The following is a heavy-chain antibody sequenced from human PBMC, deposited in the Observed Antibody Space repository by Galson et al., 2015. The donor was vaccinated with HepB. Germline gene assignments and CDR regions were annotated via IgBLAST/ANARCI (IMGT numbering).Heavy chain of an antibody. V-gene: IGHV6-1*01. CDR1: GDSVSSNSAA. J-gene: IGHJ4*02. Sequence: CAISGDSVSSNSAAWNRIRQSPSRGLEWLGRTYYRPKWYNDYAVSVKSRITINPDTSKNQFSLQLNSVTPEDTAVYYCARGAFSYDILTPLLDYWGQGTLVTVSS. CDR2: TYYRPKWYN. D-gene: IGHD3-9*01. CDR3: ARGAFSYDILTPLLDY.